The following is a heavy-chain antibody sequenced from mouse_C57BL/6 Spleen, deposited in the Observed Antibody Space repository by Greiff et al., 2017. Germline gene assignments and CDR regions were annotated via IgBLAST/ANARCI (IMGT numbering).Heavy chain of an antibody. D-gene: IGHD2-4*01. CDR3: AREDYDNYAMDY. V-gene: IGHV1-52*01. CDR2: IDPSDSET. J-gene: IGHJ4*01. Sequence: QVQLKQPGAELVRPGSSVKLSCKASGYTFTSYWMHWVKQRPIQGLEWIGNIDPSDSETHYNQKFKDKATLTVDKSSSTAYMQLSSLTSEDSAVYYCAREDYDNYAMDYWGQGTSVTVSS. CDR1: GYTFTSYW.